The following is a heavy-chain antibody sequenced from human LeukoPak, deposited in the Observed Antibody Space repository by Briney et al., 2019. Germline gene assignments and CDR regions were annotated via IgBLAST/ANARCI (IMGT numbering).Heavy chain of an antibody. CDR3: ARGAAAAGYFDY. V-gene: IGHV1-69*13. J-gene: IGHJ4*02. D-gene: IGHD6-13*01. CDR1: GGTFSSYA. Sequence: GASVKVSCKASGGTFSSYAISWVRQAPGQGLEWMGGIIPIFGTANYAQKFQGRVTITADESTSTAYMELSSLRSEDTAVYYCARGAAAAGYFDYWGQGTLVTVSS. CDR2: IIPIFGTA.